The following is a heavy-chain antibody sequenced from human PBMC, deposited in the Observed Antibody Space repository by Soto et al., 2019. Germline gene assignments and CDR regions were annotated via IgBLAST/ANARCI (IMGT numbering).Heavy chain of an antibody. V-gene: IGHV4-4*02. J-gene: IGHJ4*02. Sequence: PSETLSLTCAVSGGSISSSNWWSWVRQPPGKGLEWIGEIYHSGSTNYNPSLKSRVTISVDKSKNQFSLKLSSVTAADTAVYYCASFSGTIHSSSSNDDYWGQGTLVTVSS. CDR3: ASFSGTIHSSSSNDDY. CDR2: IYHSGST. D-gene: IGHD6-6*01. CDR1: GGSISSSNW.